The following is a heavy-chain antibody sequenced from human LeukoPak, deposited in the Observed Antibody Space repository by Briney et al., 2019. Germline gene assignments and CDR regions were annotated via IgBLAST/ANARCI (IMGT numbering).Heavy chain of an antibody. CDR3: ARHYGP. CDR2: IYYGGST. D-gene: IGHD3-10*01. CDR1: GVSISGSSYY. V-gene: IGHV4-39*01. J-gene: IGHJ4*02. Sequence: SETLSLTCTVSGVSISGSSYYWGWIRQPPGKGLEWIGSIYYGGSTSYHPSLKSPVNLSVDTSKNQFSLKLNSVTATDTAVYYCARHYGPWGQATLVTVSS.